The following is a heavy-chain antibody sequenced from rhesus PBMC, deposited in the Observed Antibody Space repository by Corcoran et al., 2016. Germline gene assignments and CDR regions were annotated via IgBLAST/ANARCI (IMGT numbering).Heavy chain of an antibody. CDR1: GGSISDSYY. CDR3: ARELDMPIDY. J-gene: IGHJ4*01. CDR2: IYGSGGST. V-gene: IGHV4-106*01. D-gene: IGHD2-2*01. Sequence: QVQLQESGPGLVKPSETLSLTCAVAGGSISDSYYWSWIRQPPGKGLEWVGYIYGSGGSTYYNPALQSRVTISTDTSKHQFSLKLSSVTAADTAVYYCARELDMPIDYWGQGVLVTVSS.